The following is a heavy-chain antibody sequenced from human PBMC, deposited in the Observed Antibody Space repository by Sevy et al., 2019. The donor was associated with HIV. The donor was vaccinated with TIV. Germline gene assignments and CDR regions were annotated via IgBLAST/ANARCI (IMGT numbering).Heavy chain of an antibody. D-gene: IGHD5-18*01. CDR1: GFTFSSYG. CDR3: AKEYSYGYFFDY. CDR2: LRYDGNNK. V-gene: IGHV3-30*02. Sequence: GGSLRLSCAASGFTFSSYGMHWVRQAPGKGLEWVAFLRYDGNNKYYADSVKGRFTISRDNSKNTLYLQMNSLRAEDTAVYYCAKEYSYGYFFDYWGQGTLVTVSS. J-gene: IGHJ4*02.